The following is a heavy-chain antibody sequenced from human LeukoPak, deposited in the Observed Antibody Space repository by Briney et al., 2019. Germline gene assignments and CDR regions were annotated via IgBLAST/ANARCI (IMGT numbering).Heavy chain of an antibody. V-gene: IGHV3-74*01. D-gene: IGHD5/OR15-5a*01. Sequence: GGSLRLSRAASGFTFSSYWMHWVRQAPGKGLVWVSRIKTDGSSTDYADSVKGRFTISRDNAKNTMYLQMNSLRAEDTAVYYCARGVSGTGPDIWGLGTMVTVSS. CDR3: ARGVSGTGPDI. CDR2: IKTDGSST. CDR1: GFTFSSYW. J-gene: IGHJ3*02.